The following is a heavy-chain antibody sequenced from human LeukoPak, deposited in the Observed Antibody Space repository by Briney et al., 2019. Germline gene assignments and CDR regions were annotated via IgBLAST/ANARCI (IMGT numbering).Heavy chain of an antibody. CDR3: ARAHPSGSYVFDY. J-gene: IGHJ4*02. CDR1: GSSISSGGYY. D-gene: IGHD1-26*01. CDR2: IYYSGST. Sequence: SQTLSLTCTVSGSSISSGGYYWSWIRQHPGKGLEWIGYIYYSGSTYYNPSLKSRVTISVDTSKNQFSLKLSSVTAADTAVYYCARAHPSGSYVFDYWGQGTLVTVSS. V-gene: IGHV4-31*03.